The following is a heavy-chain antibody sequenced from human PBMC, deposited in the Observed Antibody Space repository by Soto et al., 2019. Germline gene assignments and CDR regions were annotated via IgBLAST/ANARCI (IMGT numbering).Heavy chain of an antibody. CDR3: AREIVTAGGNNYFDP. CDR1: GGTVASSHW. D-gene: IGHD2-21*02. J-gene: IGHJ5*02. Sequence: SETLSLTCGVSGGTVASSHWWSWVRQSPGRGLEWIGNVYHTGDTNFNPSLQSRVTFPVDKSNNQFSLRLTSVTAADTAVYFCAREIVTAGGNNYFDPWGPGTLVTVSS. CDR2: VYHTGDT. V-gene: IGHV4-4*02.